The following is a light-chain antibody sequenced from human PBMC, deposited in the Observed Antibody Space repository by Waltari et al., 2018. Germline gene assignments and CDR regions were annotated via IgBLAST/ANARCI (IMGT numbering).Light chain of an antibody. Sequence: DIVMTQSPDSLAVSLGERATIHCKSSQSVLYSSNNKNYLDWYQQRPGQPPKLLIYWASTRESGVPDRFSGSGSGTDFTLTISSLQAEDVAVYYCQQYYSTPRTFGQGTKVEIE. CDR3: QQYYSTPRT. CDR2: WAS. J-gene: IGKJ1*01. CDR1: QSVLYSSNNKNY. V-gene: IGKV4-1*01.